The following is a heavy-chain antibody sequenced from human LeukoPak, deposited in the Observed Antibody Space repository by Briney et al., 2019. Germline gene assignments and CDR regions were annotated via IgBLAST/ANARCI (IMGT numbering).Heavy chain of an antibody. J-gene: IGHJ6*04. CDR2: ISAYNGDT. D-gene: IGHD3-10*01. Sequence: ASVKVSCKASGYTFTSYDITWVRQAPGQGLEWMGWISAYNGDTSYTQNLQGRLTMTTDTSTTTAYMELRSLRSDDTAVYYCVRDYSPRLVRGLGGPNKDTQMDVWGKGTTVTVSS. V-gene: IGHV1-18*01. CDR1: GYTFTSYD. CDR3: VRDYSPRLVRGLGGPNKDTQMDV.